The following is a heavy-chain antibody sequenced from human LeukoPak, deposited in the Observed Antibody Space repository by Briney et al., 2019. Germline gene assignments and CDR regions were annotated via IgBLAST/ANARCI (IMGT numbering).Heavy chain of an antibody. CDR2: MEKELNGYAT. CDR3: TRDSGTYNWLDP. Sequence: GGSLRLSCAASGFTFSDSSIHWVRQASGKGLEWIGLMEKELNGYATAYAASVRGRFTISRDDSQNTAYLQMDSLKTEDTALYYCTRDSGTYNWLDPWGQGTLVTVSS. J-gene: IGHJ5*02. V-gene: IGHV3-73*01. CDR1: GFTFSDSS. D-gene: IGHD1-26*01.